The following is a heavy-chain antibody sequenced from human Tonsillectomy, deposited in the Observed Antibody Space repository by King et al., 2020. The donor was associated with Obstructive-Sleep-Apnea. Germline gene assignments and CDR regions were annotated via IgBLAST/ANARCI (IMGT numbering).Heavy chain of an antibody. J-gene: IGHJ5*02. V-gene: IGHV5-10-1*03. CDR1: GYSFTSYW. D-gene: IGHD6-19*01. CDR3: ARNAVAGRIA. Sequence: VQLVESGAEVKEPGESLRISCKGSGYSFTSYWITWVRQMPGKGLEWMGRIDPSDSYTNYSPSFQGHVTISVDKSISTAYLQWSSLKASDTAMYYCARNAVAGRIAWGQGTLVTVSS. CDR2: IDPSDSYT.